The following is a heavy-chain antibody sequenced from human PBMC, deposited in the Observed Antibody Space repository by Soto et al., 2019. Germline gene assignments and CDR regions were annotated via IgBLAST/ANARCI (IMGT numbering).Heavy chain of an antibody. CDR1: GGSISGYY. CDR3: ARAQFYSGSGRYNNLMFDP. D-gene: IGHD3-10*01. V-gene: IGHV4-59*12. J-gene: IGHJ5*02. CDR2: IYHSGTT. Sequence: SETLSLTCTVSGGSISGYYWSWIRQLPGKGVEWLGFIYHSGTTNYNPSLKSRVTISVDTSKNQFSLKLTSVTAADTAVYYCARAQFYSGSGRYNNLMFDPWGQGTQVTVSS.